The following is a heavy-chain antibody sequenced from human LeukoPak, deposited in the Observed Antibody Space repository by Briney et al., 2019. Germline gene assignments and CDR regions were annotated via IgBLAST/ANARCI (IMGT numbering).Heavy chain of an antibody. J-gene: IGHJ2*01. V-gene: IGHV4-59*07. Sequence: PSDTVSLTCTVSGGLISSYYWSWIRQPPGKGLEWIGYIYYSWSTNYNPSLTSRVTISVDTSKNQFSLKLSTVTAADTAVYYCARALITTHWYFDLWGRGTLFTVSS. CDR3: ARALITTHWYFDL. CDR2: IYYSWST. CDR1: GGLISSYY. D-gene: IGHD3-3*01.